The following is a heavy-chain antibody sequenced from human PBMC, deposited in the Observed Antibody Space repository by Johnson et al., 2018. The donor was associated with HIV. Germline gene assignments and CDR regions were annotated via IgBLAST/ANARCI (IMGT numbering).Heavy chain of an antibody. D-gene: IGHD6-13*01. Sequence: QVQLVESGGGVVQPGRSLRLSCAASGFTFSSYAMHWVRQAPGKGLEWVAVISYDGSNKYYADSVKGRFTISRDNSKNTLYLQMNSLRAEDTAVYYCASPLEAAAGPMDAFYIWGQGTMVTVSS. J-gene: IGHJ3*02. V-gene: IGHV3-30-3*01. CDR1: GFTFSSYA. CDR3: ASPLEAAAGPMDAFYI. CDR2: ISYDGSNK.